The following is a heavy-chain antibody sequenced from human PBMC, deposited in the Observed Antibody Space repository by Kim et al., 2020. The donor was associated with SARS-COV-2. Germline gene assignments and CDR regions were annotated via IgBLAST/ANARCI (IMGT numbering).Heavy chain of an antibody. Sequence: SETLSLTCAVYGGSFSGYYWSWIRQPPGKGLEWIGEINHSGSTNYNPSLKSRVTISVDTSKNQFSLKLSSVTAADTAVYYCARGGGYCSGGSCYIGAFDIWGQGTMVTVSS. CDR2: INHSGST. D-gene: IGHD2-15*01. CDR3: ARGGGYCSGGSCYIGAFDI. J-gene: IGHJ3*02. CDR1: GGSFSGYY. V-gene: IGHV4-34*01.